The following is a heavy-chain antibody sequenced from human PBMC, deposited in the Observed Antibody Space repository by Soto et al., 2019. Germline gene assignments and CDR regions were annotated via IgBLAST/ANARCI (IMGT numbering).Heavy chain of an antibody. Sequence: SETLSLTCTVSGGSISSGGYYWSWIRQRPGKGLEWIGYIYYSGSTYYNPSLKSRVTISVDTSKNQLSLKLSSVTAADTAVYYCARENPDNNWFDPWGQGTLVTVSS. CDR3: ARENPDNNWFDP. CDR1: GGSISSGGYY. J-gene: IGHJ5*02. CDR2: IYYSGST. V-gene: IGHV4-31*03.